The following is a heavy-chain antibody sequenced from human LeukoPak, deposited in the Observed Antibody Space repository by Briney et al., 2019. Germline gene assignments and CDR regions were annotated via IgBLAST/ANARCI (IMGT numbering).Heavy chain of an antibody. CDR1: GYTFTNYW. J-gene: IGHJ3*02. V-gene: IGHV5-51*01. D-gene: IGHD2-2*01. CDR3: ARDRGYCSSASCYDVFDI. CDR2: IYPGDSDT. Sequence: GESLKISCKGSGYTFTNYWIGWVRQMPGKGLEWMGIIYPGDSDTRYSPSFQGQVTISADKSISTAYLQWRSLKAPDTAMYYCARDRGYCSSASCYDVFDIWGQGTMVTVSS.